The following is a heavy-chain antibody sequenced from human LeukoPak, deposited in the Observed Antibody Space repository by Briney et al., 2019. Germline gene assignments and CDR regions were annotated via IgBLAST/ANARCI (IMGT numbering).Heavy chain of an antibody. Sequence: GGSLRLSCAASGFTFTNYWMHWVRQAPGKGLEWVSGISWNSGSIGYADSVKGRFTISRDNAKNSLYLQMNSLRAEDTALYYCAKDAGYDILTGYYSDYWGQGTLVTVSS. D-gene: IGHD3-9*01. CDR3: AKDAGYDILTGYYSDY. CDR2: ISWNSGSI. CDR1: GFTFTNYW. J-gene: IGHJ4*02. V-gene: IGHV3-9*01.